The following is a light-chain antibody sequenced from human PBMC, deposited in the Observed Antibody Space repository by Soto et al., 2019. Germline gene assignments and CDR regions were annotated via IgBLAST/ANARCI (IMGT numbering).Light chain of an antibody. Sequence: QSVLAQPPSVSGAPGQRVTIFCTGRSSNIGAGYDVHWYQQVPGTAPRLLIYGNSNRPSGVPDRFSGSKSGTSASLAITGRQAEDEADYYCQSYDNSLKIVLGGGTKLTVL. CDR2: GNS. CDR1: SSNIGAGYD. J-gene: IGLJ3*02. V-gene: IGLV1-40*01. CDR3: QSYDNSLKIV.